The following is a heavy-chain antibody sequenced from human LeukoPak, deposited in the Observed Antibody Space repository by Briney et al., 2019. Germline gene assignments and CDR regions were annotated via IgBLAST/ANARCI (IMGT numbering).Heavy chain of an antibody. CDR3: ARDRGVSYFDY. D-gene: IGHD3-10*01. CDR1: QFTFSNHG. J-gene: IGHJ4*02. Sequence: GRSLRLSCAASQFTFSNHGMHWVRQAPGKGLERVAVIWYDGSNKYYADSVKGRFTISRDNSQNTLYLQMNSLRAEDTAVYYCARDRGVSYFDYWGQGTQVTVSS. CDR2: IWYDGSNK. V-gene: IGHV3-33*01.